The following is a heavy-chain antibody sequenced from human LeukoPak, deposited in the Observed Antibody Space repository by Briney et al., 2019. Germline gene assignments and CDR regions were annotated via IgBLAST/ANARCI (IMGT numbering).Heavy chain of an antibody. CDR2: IYYSGST. J-gene: IGHJ4*02. Sequence: PSETLSLTCSVSGGSIRNSYWSWLRQPPGKGLQWIGYIYYSGSTDYNPSLKSRVTISLDMSKNQFSLNLSSVTAADTAVYYCARSIAYSDFPYYFDYWGQGTLVTVSS. V-gene: IGHV4-59*08. CDR3: ARSIAYSDFPYYFDY. CDR1: GGSIRNSY. D-gene: IGHD2/OR15-2a*01.